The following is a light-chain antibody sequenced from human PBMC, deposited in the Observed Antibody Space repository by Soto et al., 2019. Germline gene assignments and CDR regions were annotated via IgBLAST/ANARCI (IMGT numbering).Light chain of an antibody. Sequence: EMVVTQAAGTLSLSPGERATLSCRASQSVSSSYLAWYQQKPGQAPRLLIYGASSRATGIPDRFSGSGSGTDFTLTISRLEPEDFAVYYCQQYGSSPWTFGQGTKVDIK. CDR1: QSVSSSY. CDR2: GAS. V-gene: IGKV3-20*01. CDR3: QQYGSSPWT. J-gene: IGKJ1*01.